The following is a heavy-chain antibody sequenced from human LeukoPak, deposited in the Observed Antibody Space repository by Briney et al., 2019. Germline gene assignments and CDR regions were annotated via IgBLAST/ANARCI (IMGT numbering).Heavy chain of an antibody. D-gene: IGHD2-8*01. CDR1: GFIFSNYA. Sequence: GGSLRLSCAASGFIFSNYAMSWVRQAPGKGLEWVSAITNSGGTTYYADSVKGRFTISRDNSKNTLYLQMNSLRAEDTAVYYCAKFLGESVCYGISGPGGQETLVTVSS. V-gene: IGHV3-23*01. CDR3: AKFLGESVCYGISGP. CDR2: ITNSGGTT. J-gene: IGHJ5*02.